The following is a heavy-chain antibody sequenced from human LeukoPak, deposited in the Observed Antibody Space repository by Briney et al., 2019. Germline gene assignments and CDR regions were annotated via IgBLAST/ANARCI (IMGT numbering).Heavy chain of an antibody. Sequence: PGGSLRLSCAAPGFTFSTYGMHWVRQAPGKGLEWVAYIRYDGSNKYYAVSVKGRFTISRDTSKNTLYLQMNSLRPEDTAVYYCAKDSTTGTTTAIDYWGQGTLVTVSS. CDR3: AKDSTTGTTTAIDY. CDR1: GFTFSTYG. J-gene: IGHJ4*02. V-gene: IGHV3-30*02. CDR2: IRYDGSNK. D-gene: IGHD1-1*01.